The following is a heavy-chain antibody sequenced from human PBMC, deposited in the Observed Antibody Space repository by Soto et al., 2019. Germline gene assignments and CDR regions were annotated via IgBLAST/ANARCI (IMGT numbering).Heavy chain of an antibody. CDR3: ARETGTGFDWLSGHWFDP. CDR1: GSSISSDSYY. J-gene: IGHJ5*02. D-gene: IGHD3-9*01. Sequence: SETLSLTCTVSGSSISSDSYYWSWIRQPPGKGLEWIGYIYYSGSTNYNPSLKSRVTISVDTSKNQFSLKLSSVTAADTAVYYCARETGTGFDWLSGHWFDPWGQGTLVTVS. CDR2: IYYSGST. V-gene: IGHV4-61*01.